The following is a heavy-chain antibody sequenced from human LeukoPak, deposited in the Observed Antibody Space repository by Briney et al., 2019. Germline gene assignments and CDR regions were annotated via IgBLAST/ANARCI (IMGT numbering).Heavy chain of an antibody. CDR1: GFIFSSYW. CDR2: INQDGSEK. Sequence: GGSLRLSCAASGFIFSSYWMNWVRQAPGKGLEWLANINQDGSEKNYVDSVKGRFTISRENAKNSLYLQMNSLRAKDTAVYYCARYPSGYDRGFDYWGQGTLVTVSS. V-gene: IGHV3-7*04. J-gene: IGHJ4*02. CDR3: ARYPSGYDRGFDY. D-gene: IGHD5-12*01.